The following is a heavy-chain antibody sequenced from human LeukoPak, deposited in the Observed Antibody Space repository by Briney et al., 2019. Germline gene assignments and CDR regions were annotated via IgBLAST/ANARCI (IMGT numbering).Heavy chain of an antibody. CDR3: ARDSTATGYFDS. J-gene: IGHJ4*02. V-gene: IGHV3-53*01. Sequence: GGSLRLSCAASGFIVSSNYMSWVRQAPGKGLEWVSVIYSGAGGGTYYADSVKGRFTISRDNSKNTLYLQMSSLRAEDTAVYYCARDSTATGYFDSWGQGTLVTVSS. CDR1: GFIVSSNY. D-gene: IGHD1-1*01. CDR2: IYSGAGGGT.